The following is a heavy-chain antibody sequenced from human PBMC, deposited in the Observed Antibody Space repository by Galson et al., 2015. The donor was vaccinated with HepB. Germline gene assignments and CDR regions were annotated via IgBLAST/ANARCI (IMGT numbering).Heavy chain of an antibody. CDR2: IWSDGSNR. D-gene: IGHD3-16*01. J-gene: IGHJ4*02. V-gene: IGHV3-33*01. Sequence: SLRLSCAASGFTFSSYGFHWVRQAPGKGLEWVAVIWSDGSNRYCADSVKGRFTISRDTSKNTLYLQMNSLRAEDTAVYYCARDLTVITLDYWGQGTLVTVSS. CDR3: ARDLTVITLDY. CDR1: GFTFSSYG.